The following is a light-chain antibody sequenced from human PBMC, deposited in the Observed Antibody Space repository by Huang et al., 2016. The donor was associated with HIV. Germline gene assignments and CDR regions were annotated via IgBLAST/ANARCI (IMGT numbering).Light chain of an antibody. CDR3: QQTYITPLT. CDR1: QSISSY. CDR2: DAT. J-gene: IGKJ2*01. V-gene: IGKV1-39*01. Sequence: DIQMTQSPSSLSASVGDRVTITCRASQSISSYLNWYQQKPGTARKGLIYDATSLQSGVPSRFSGSGAGTDFTLTINNLQPEDSATYYCQQTYITPLTFGQGTKLEIK.